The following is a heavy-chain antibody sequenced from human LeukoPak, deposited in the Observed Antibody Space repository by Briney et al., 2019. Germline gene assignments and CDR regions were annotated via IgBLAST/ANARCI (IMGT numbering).Heavy chain of an antibody. D-gene: IGHD3-22*01. CDR1: GFDFVAYE. V-gene: IGHV3-48*03. CDR3: TTLGYHLDS. Sequence: GGSLRLSCAASGFDFVAYEMNWVRQAPGKGLEWVAYFAGSDTTTYYADSVKGRFTISIDNARNSLYLQMNSLRAEDTALYYCTTLGYHLDSWGQGTLVTVSS. CDR2: FAGSDTTT. J-gene: IGHJ4*02.